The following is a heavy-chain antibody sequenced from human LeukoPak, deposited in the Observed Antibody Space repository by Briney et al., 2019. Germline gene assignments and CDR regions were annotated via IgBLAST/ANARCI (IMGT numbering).Heavy chain of an antibody. J-gene: IGHJ4*02. CDR1: GFTFSDYS. V-gene: IGHV3-48*04. Sequence: GGSLRLSCAASGFTFSDYSMNWVRQAPGKGQEWVSNIRGSGEGLGSGVYYADSVKGRFTISRDNAKNSLYLQMNSLSAEDTAFYYCARDLNWGFDYWGQGALVTVSS. CDR3: ARDLNWGFDY. D-gene: IGHD7-27*01. CDR2: IRGSGEGLGSGV.